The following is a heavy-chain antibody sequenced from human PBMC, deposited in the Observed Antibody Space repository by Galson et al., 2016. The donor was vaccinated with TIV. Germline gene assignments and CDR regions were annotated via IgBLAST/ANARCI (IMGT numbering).Heavy chain of an antibody. Sequence: ETLSLTCTVYGASFSGYYWSWIRQSPEKGLEWIGEINPSGSTNYNPSVESRVSMSVDTSKHEFSLRLRSVTAADTAVYYCARGGVGRHSISCYATWGQGVLVTVSP. CDR2: INPSGST. D-gene: IGHD2-2*01. CDR1: GASFSGYY. CDR3: ARGGVGRHSISCYAT. V-gene: IGHV4-34*01. J-gene: IGHJ5*02.